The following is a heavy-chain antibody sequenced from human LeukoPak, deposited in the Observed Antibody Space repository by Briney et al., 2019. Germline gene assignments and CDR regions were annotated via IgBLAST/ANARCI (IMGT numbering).Heavy chain of an antibody. CDR2: ISYDGSNK. Sequence: GGSLRLSCAASGFTFSSYAMHWVRQAPGKGLEWVAVISYDGSNKYYADSVKGRFTISRDNSKNTLYLQMNSLRAEDTAVYYCAREREIYYYGSGSYFCWGQGTLVTVSS. J-gene: IGHJ4*02. CDR1: GFTFSSYA. CDR3: AREREIYYYGSGSYFC. D-gene: IGHD3-10*01. V-gene: IGHV3-30-3*01.